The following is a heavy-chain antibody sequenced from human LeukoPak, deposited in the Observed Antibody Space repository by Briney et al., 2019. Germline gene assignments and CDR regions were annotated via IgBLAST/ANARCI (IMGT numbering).Heavy chain of an antibody. CDR1: GFTFSSYS. CDR2: ISSSSTI. CDR3: ARESVLLRLGFDI. D-gene: IGHD3-22*01. V-gene: IGHV3-48*01. Sequence: PGGSLRLSCAASGFTFSSYSMNWVRQAPGKGLEWVSYISSSSTIYYADSVKGRFTISRDNAKNSLYLQMNSLRAEDTAVYYCARESVLLRLGFDIWGQGTMVTVSS. J-gene: IGHJ3*02.